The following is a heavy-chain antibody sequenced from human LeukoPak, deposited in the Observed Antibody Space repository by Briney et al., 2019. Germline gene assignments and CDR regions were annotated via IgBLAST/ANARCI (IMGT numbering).Heavy chain of an antibody. CDR2: ISWDGGST. CDR3: AKGRRGELPIDY. CDR1: GFTFDDYT. D-gene: IGHD1-26*01. J-gene: IGHJ4*02. Sequence: GGSLRLSCAASGFTFDDYTMHWVRQAPGKGLEWVSLISWDGGSTYYADSVKGRFTISRDNSKNSLYLQMISLRTEDTALYYCAKGRRGELPIDYWGQGTLVTVSS. V-gene: IGHV3-43*01.